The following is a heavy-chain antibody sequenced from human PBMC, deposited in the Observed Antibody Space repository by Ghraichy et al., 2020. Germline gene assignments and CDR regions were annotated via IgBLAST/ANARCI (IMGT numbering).Heavy chain of an antibody. Sequence: SETRSLTCTVSGGSISSYYWSWIRQPPGKGLEWIGYIYYSGSTNYNPSLKSRVTISVDTSKNQFSLKLSSVTAADTAVYYCARGERVTMVRGVIGVASNWFDPWGQGTLVTVSS. CDR3: ARGERVTMVRGVIGVASNWFDP. D-gene: IGHD3-10*01. V-gene: IGHV4-59*01. CDR2: IYYSGST. CDR1: GGSISSYY. J-gene: IGHJ5*02.